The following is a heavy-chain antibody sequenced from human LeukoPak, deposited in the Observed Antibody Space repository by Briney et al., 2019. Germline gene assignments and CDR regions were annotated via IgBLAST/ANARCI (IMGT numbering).Heavy chain of an antibody. J-gene: IGHJ5*01. V-gene: IGHV3-66*03. CDR2: IRDSGAT. D-gene: IGHD3-16*01. Sequence: GGSLRLSCAGSGFSVSNYYMNWVRQAPGKGLEWVSLIRDSGATFYADYVKGRFTISRDNSKNTIYLQMNRLRVEDTAVYFCARDRAVTQVWVEFDSWGQGTQVTVSS. CDR1: GFSVSNYY. CDR3: ARDRAVTQVWVEFDS.